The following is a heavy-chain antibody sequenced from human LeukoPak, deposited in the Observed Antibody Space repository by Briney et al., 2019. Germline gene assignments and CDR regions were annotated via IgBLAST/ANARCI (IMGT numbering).Heavy chain of an antibody. V-gene: IGHV1-2*06. J-gene: IGHJ6*02. Sequence: ASVKVSCKASGYTFTVYYMHWVRQAPGQGLEWMGRINPNSGGTNYAQKFQGRVTMTRDTSISTAYMELSRLRSDDTAVYYCARWVAGVVYYYYGMDVWGQGTTVTVSS. CDR3: ARWVAGVVYYYYGMDV. D-gene: IGHD2-15*01. CDR2: INPNSGGT. CDR1: GYTFTVYY.